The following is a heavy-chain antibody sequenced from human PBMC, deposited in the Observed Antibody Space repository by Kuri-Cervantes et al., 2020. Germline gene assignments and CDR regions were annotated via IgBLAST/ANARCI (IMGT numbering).Heavy chain of an antibody. Sequence: SETLSLTCTASGGSISSSSYYWDWIRQPPGKGLEWIGSIYYSGSTYYNPSLKSRVTISADTSKNQFSLKLTSVTATDTAVYYCARRGYSYGNFDYWGQGTLVTVSS. CDR2: IYYSGST. V-gene: IGHV4-39*01. CDR3: ARRGYSYGNFDY. CDR1: GGSISSSSYY. J-gene: IGHJ4*02. D-gene: IGHD5-18*01.